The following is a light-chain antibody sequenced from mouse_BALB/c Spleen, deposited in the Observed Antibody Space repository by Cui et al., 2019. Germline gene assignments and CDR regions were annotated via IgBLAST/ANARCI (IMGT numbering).Light chain of an antibody. V-gene: IGKV4-68*01. CDR2: LTS. CDR3: QQWSSNPLT. J-gene: IGKJ5*01. CDR1: SSVSY. Sequence: QIVFTQPPGLMSASPGEKVTMTCSASSSVSYMYWYQQKPRSSPKPWIYLTSNLASGVPARFSGSGSGTSYSLTISSMEAEDAATYYCQQWSSNPLTFGAGTKLELK.